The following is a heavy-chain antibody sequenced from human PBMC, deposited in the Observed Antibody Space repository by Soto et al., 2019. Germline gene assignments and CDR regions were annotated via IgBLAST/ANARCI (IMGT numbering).Heavy chain of an antibody. J-gene: IGHJ4*02. D-gene: IGHD6-13*01. CDR3: ARAVASSGTGHCDD. CDR1: GFTFNNYG. CDR2: IWYDGSDK. V-gene: IGHV3-33*01. Sequence: VQLVESGGGVVQPGRSLTLSCEASGFTFNNYGMHWVRQAPGKWLEWVSVIWYDGSDKYYADSVKGRFTISRDNSKDTLYLEMNSLRAGDRGGNYCARAVASSGTGHCDDWGEGTLVTFSS.